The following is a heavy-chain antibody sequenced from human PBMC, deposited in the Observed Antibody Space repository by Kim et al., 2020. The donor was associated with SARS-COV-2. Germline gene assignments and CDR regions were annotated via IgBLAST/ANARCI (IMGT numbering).Heavy chain of an antibody. Sequence: SETLSLTCTVSGGSVSSGSYYWSWIRQPPGKGLEWIGYIYYSGSTNYNPSLKSRVTISVDTSKNQFSLKLSSVTAADTAVYYCARTAGIVGVASIDYWGQGTLVTVSS. CDR3: ARTAGIVGVASIDY. D-gene: IGHD1-26*01. CDR1: GGSVSSGSYY. V-gene: IGHV4-61*01. J-gene: IGHJ4*02. CDR2: IYYSGST.